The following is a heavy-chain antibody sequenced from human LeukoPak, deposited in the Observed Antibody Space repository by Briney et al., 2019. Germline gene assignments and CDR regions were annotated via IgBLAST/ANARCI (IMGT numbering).Heavy chain of an antibody. Sequence: GGSLRLSCAASGFTFSSSGMHWVRQAPGKGLEWVAVISYDGSNKYYADSVKGRFTISRDNAKNSLYLQMNSLRAEDTALYYCAKDGVYDFWSGYYPAYFDYWGQGTLVTVSS. J-gene: IGHJ4*02. D-gene: IGHD3-3*01. CDR2: ISYDGSNK. CDR3: AKDGVYDFWSGYYPAYFDY. V-gene: IGHV3-30*18. CDR1: GFTFSSSG.